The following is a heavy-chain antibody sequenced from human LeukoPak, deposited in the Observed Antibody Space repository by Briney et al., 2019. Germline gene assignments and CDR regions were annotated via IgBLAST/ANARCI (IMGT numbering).Heavy chain of an antibody. CDR2: INPNSGGT. J-gene: IGHJ6*03. CDR3: ATPNPQMGGDTRSFYYYYMDV. Sequence: ASVKVSCKASGYTFTGYYMHWVRQAPGQGLEWMGCINPNSGGTNYAQKVQGRVTMTRDTSISTAYMELSRLRSDDTAVYYCATPNPQMGGDTRSFYYYYMDVWGKGTTVTVSS. CDR1: GYTFTGYY. D-gene: IGHD2-21*02. V-gene: IGHV1-2*02.